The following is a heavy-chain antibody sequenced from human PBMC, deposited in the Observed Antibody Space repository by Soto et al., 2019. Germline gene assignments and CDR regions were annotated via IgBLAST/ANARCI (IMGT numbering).Heavy chain of an antibody. CDR2: SFYSGIT. D-gene: IGHD2-15*01. V-gene: IGHV4-30-4*01. CDR3: PRWSGVGVAGMDV. J-gene: IGHJ6*02. CDR1: GDSINSGDYY. Sequence: HVQLQESGPRLVKPFQTLSLTCTVSGDSINSGDYYWGWIRQPPGRGLEWVGYSFYSGITDYKPSQTSRMVISMDTSKNQFSLRLTSAPAADTAVYFLPRWSGVGVAGMDVWGQGTTVSVSS.